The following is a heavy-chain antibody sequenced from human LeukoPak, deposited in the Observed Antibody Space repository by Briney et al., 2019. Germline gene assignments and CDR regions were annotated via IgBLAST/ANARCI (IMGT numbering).Heavy chain of an antibody. CDR1: GYTFTSYG. CDR3: ARGTHVRHYCNDGRCYFMDV. D-gene: IGHD2-15*01. Sequence: ASVKVSCKASGYTFTSYGISWVRQAPGQGLEWMGIINPSGGSTSYAQKFQGRVTMTRDTSTSTVYMELSSLRSEDTAVYYCARGTHVRHYCNDGRCYFMDVWGKGTTVTVSS. V-gene: IGHV1-46*01. CDR2: INPSGGST. J-gene: IGHJ6*03.